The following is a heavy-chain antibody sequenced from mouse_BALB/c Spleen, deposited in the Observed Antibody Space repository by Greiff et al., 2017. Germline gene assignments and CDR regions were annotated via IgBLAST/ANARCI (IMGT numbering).Heavy chain of an antibody. J-gene: IGHJ3*01. Sequence: QVQLKQSGAELVRPGASVTLSCKASGYTFTDYEMHWVKQTPVHGLEWIGAIDPETGGTAYNQKFKGKATLTADKSSSTAYMELRSLTSEDSAVYYCTMITTDWFAYWGQGTLVTVSA. D-gene: IGHD2-4*01. CDR2: IDPETGGT. V-gene: IGHV1-15*01. CDR3: TMITTDWFAY. CDR1: GYTFTDYE.